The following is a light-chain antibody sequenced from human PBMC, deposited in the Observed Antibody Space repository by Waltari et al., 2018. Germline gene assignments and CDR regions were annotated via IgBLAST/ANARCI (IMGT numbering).Light chain of an antibody. Sequence: IQXTXPXSXLXPXVGXTVTITCRASQSISRWLAWYQQKPGKAPKLLIYRASTLETGVPSRFSGSTSGTKFTLTISGLQPDDFGTYYCQQYDSYPHTFGGGTKVEIK. V-gene: IGKV1-5*03. J-gene: IGKJ4*01. CDR3: QQYDSYPHT. CDR2: RAS. CDR1: QSISRW.